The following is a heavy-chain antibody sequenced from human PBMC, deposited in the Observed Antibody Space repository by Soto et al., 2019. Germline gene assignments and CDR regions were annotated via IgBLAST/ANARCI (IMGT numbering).Heavy chain of an antibody. CDR1: GFSFSDYY. V-gene: IGHV3-11*03. CDR2: IRGSSSHT. Sequence: PGGSLRLSCTASGFSFSDYYMSWIRQAPGKGLEWLAYIRGSSSHTNYADSVKGRFTISRDNAKNTLYLQMNSLRAEDTAVYYCAKRSSSSTFDYWGQGTLVTVSS. D-gene: IGHD6-6*01. CDR3: AKRSSSSTFDY. J-gene: IGHJ4*02.